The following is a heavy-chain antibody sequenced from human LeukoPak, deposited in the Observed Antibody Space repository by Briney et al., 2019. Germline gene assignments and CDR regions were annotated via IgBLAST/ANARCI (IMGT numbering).Heavy chain of an antibody. CDR2: IIPIFGTA. D-gene: IGHD2-2*01. J-gene: IGHJ4*02. V-gene: IGHV1-69*13. CDR1: GGTFSSCA. Sequence: SVKVSCKASGGTFSSCAISWVRQAPGQGLEWMGGIIPIFGTANYAQKFQGRVTITADESTSTAYMELSSLRSEDTAVYYCARGKYCSSTSCYNYFDYWGQGTLVTVPS. CDR3: ARGKYCSSTSCYNYFDY.